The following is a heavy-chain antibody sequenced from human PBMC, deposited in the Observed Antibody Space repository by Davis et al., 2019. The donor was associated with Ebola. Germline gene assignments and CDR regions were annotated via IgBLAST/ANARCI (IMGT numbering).Heavy chain of an antibody. Sequence: ASVKVSCKASGYIFTNYYLHWVRQAPGQGLEWMGLITPSSGSTTYAQGFQGRVTMTRDTSTGTVFMDLSSLRSEDTAIYYCARPPIYGGDDLDFDNWGQGTLVTVSS. CDR3: ARPPIYGGDDLDFDN. V-gene: IGHV1-46*01. J-gene: IGHJ4*02. CDR1: GYIFTNYY. D-gene: IGHD5-12*01. CDR2: ITPSSGST.